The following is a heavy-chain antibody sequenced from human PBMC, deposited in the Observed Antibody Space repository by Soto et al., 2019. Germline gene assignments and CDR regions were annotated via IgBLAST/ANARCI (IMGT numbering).Heavy chain of an antibody. D-gene: IGHD5-18*01. CDR3: GGDGYNYVAAYYFDY. Sequence: GGSLRLSCAASGFTFSSYGMHWVRQAPGKGLEWVAVIWYDGSNKYYADSVKGRFTISRDNSKNTLYLQMNSLRAEDTAVYYCGGDGYNYVAAYYFDYWGQGTLVTVSS. CDR1: GFTFSSYG. V-gene: IGHV3-33*01. J-gene: IGHJ4*02. CDR2: IWYDGSNK.